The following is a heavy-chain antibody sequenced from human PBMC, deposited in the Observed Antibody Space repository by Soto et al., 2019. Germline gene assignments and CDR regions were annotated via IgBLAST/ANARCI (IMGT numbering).Heavy chain of an antibody. V-gene: IGHV1-3*01. J-gene: IGHJ4*02. Sequence: ASVKVSCKASGYTFTSYAMHWVRQAPGQRLEWMGWINAGNGNTKYSQKFQGRVTITRDTSASTAYMELSSLRSEDTAVYYCARLGKYSYGYEFGYWGQGARVTVSS. CDR2: INAGNGNT. D-gene: IGHD5-18*01. CDR1: GYTFTSYA. CDR3: ARLGKYSYGYEFGY.